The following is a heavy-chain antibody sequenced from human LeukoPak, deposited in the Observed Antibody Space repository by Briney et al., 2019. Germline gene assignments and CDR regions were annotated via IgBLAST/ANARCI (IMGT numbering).Heavy chain of an antibody. CDR3: AREFWSGSYSDK. J-gene: IGHJ4*02. D-gene: IGHD3-3*01. V-gene: IGHV4-30-4*01. Sequence: SETLSLTCTVSGDSISSGNYYWTWIRQPPGKGLEWIGYIYYGGSTFYNPSLKSRVTISVDTSKNEFSLKLSSVTAADTAVYYCAREFWSGSYSDKWGQGTLVTVSS. CDR1: GDSISSGNYY. CDR2: IYYGGST.